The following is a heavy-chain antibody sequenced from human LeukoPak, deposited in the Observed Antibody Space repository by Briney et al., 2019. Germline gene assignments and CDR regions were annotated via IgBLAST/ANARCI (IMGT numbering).Heavy chain of an antibody. CDR2: IYRDDDK. V-gene: IGHV2-5*02. Sequence: ESGPTLVNPTQTLTLTCTFSGFSLSTSGVGVGWIRQPPGKALEWLSLIYRDDDKRYSPSLKSRLTITNDHSKNQVVLTMTNMDPVDTATYYCAHRRPQGYFDYWGQGTLVTVSS. CDR1: GFSLSTSGVG. CDR3: AHRRPQGYFDY. J-gene: IGHJ4*02.